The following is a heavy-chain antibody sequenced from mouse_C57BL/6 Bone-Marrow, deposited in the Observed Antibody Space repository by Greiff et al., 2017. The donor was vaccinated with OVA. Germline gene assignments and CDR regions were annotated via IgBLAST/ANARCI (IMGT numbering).Heavy chain of an antibody. CDR1: GYTFTSYW. V-gene: IGHV1-55*01. CDR3: AIYGFTTVVARDFDY. CDR2: IYPGSGST. Sequence: QVQLQQPGAELVKPGASVKMSCKASGYTFTSYWITWVKQRPGQGLEWIGDIYPGSGSTNYNEKFKSKATLTVDTSSSTAYMQLSSLTSEDSAVXYGAIYGFTTVVARDFDYWGQGTTLTVSS. D-gene: IGHD1-1*01. J-gene: IGHJ2*01.